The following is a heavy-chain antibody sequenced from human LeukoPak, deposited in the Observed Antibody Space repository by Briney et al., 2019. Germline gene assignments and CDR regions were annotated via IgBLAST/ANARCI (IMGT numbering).Heavy chain of an antibody. CDR1: GFTFSSYS. CDR2: IRSKANSYAT. D-gene: IGHD1-26*01. Sequence: GGSLRLSCAASGFTFSSYSMNWVRQAPGKGLEWVGRIRSKANSYATAYAASVKGRFTISRDDSKNTAYLQMNSLKTEDTAVYYCTRHLEWELLTAFDIWGQGTMVTVSS. CDR3: TRHLEWELLTAFDI. J-gene: IGHJ3*02. V-gene: IGHV3-73*01.